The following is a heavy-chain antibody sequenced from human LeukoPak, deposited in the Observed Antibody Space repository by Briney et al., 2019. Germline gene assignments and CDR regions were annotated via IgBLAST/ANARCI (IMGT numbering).Heavy chain of an antibody. CDR2: IFSDDST. CDR1: GFTVSSNY. J-gene: IGHJ1*01. CDR3: ARDGSYYG. V-gene: IGHV3-66*01. D-gene: IGHD3-10*01. Sequence: PGGTLRLSCVASGFTVSSNYMSWVRQDPGKGLEWVSIIFSDDSTYYGDSVKGRFTISRDNSKNTLYLQMNSLRDEDTAVYYCARDGSYYGWGQGTLVTVSS.